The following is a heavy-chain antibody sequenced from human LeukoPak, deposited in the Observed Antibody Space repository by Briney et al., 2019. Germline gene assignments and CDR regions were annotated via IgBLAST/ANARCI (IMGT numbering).Heavy chain of an antibody. Sequence: GGSLRLSCAASGFTFSSYAMSWVRQAPGKGLEWVSGISGSGGSTYYADSVKGRFTISRDNSKNTLYLQMNSLRAEDTAVYYCAKGRGWPWYFDLWGRGTLVTVSS. CDR1: GFTFSSYA. V-gene: IGHV3-23*01. CDR3: AKGRGWPWYFDL. CDR2: ISGSGGST. J-gene: IGHJ2*01. D-gene: IGHD2-15*01.